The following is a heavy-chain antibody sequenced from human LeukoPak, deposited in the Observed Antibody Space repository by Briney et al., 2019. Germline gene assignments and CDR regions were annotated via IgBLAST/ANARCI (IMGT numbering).Heavy chain of an antibody. D-gene: IGHD4-17*01. CDR2: VYPGDSDT. CDR3: ARLADGDFHH. J-gene: IGHJ1*01. V-gene: IGHV5-51*01. Sequence: GESLKIPCKGSGYSFTTYWIGWVRQMPGKGLEWMGIVYPGDSDTTYSPSFQGQVTISADKSISTAYLQWSGLTASDTAMYYCARLADGDFHHWGQGTLVTVSS. CDR1: GYSFTTYW.